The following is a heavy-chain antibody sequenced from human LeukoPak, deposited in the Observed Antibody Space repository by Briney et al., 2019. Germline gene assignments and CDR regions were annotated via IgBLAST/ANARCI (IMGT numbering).Heavy chain of an antibody. Sequence: GGSQRLSCAASGFTFSNYAMNWARQAPGRGLEWVSTISSNGGSTYYADSVKGRSTISRDNSKNTLYLQMSSLRAEDTAVYYCARYCSGASCYSGVDDWGQGSLVPVSS. J-gene: IGHJ4*02. D-gene: IGHD2-15*01. CDR3: ARYCSGASCYSGVDD. V-gene: IGHV3-23*01. CDR2: ISSNGGST. CDR1: GFTFSNYA.